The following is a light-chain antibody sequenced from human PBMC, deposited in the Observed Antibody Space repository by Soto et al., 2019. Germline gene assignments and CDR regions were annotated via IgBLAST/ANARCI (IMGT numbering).Light chain of an antibody. CDR3: SSYTSSSTLVV. Sequence: QSALTQPASVSGSPGQSITISCTGTSSDVGGYKYVSWYQQHPGKAPKLMIYDVSNRPSGVSNRFSGSKSGNTASLTISGLQAEDEADYSCSSYTSSSTLVVFGGGTKLTVL. V-gene: IGLV2-14*01. CDR2: DVS. CDR1: SSDVGGYKY. J-gene: IGLJ3*02.